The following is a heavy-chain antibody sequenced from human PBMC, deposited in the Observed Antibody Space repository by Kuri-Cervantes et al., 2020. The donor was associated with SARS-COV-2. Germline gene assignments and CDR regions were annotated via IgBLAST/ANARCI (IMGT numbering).Heavy chain of an antibody. CDR1: GCTFRTYA. CDR3: ASETELYCSSTSCYPYNWFDP. CDR2: INPVFDTA. D-gene: IGHD2-2*01. V-gene: IGHV1-69*06. Sequence: SVNVSCKASGCTFRTYAISWVRPAPGQGLEWMGRINPVFDTAYYANKFQGRVTINADKLTNTTYMELSSRRSDDTAVYYCASETELYCSSTSCYPYNWFDPWGQGTLVTVSS. J-gene: IGHJ5*02.